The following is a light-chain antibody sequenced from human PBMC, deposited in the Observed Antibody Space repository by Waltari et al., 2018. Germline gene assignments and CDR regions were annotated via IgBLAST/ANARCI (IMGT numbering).Light chain of an antibody. Sequence: QSALTQPASVSGSPGQSITISCTGTSSDVGGYNYVSWYQHHPGKAPKLMIYEVNKRPSGVSDRFSGSKSGNTASLTISGLQTEDDADYYCTSYTSSSTYVFGIGTKVTVL. CDR3: TSYTSSSTYV. CDR2: EVN. J-gene: IGLJ1*01. V-gene: IGLV2-14*01. CDR1: SSDVGGYNY.